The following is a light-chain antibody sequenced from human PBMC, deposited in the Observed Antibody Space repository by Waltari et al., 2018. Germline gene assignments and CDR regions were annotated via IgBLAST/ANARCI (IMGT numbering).Light chain of an antibody. J-gene: IGLJ3*02. CDR3: SSYLGTRADWV. V-gene: IGLV2-14*01. CDR1: SSDVGAYNF. CDR2: EVS. Sequence: QSALTQPASVSGSPGQSITISCTGTSSDVGAYNFVSWYQRHPGKAPELIIYEVSNRPSGVCQRFSGSKSGNTASLTMFGLQAEDEADYYCSSYLGTRADWVFGGGTKLTVL.